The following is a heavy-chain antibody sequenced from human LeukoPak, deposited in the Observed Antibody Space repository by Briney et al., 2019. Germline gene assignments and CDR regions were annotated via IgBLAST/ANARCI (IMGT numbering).Heavy chain of an antibody. CDR1: GFTFSSYA. Sequence: PGGSLRLSCAASGFTFSSYAMHWVRQAPGKGLEWVTFIRYDGSHKYYADSVKGRFTISRDNSNNTLYMQMDSLRIEDTAVYYCAKAGGTYYPDHFDPWGQGTLVTVSS. J-gene: IGHJ5*02. CDR3: AKAGGTYYPDHFDP. CDR2: IRYDGSHK. D-gene: IGHD3-10*01. V-gene: IGHV3-30*02.